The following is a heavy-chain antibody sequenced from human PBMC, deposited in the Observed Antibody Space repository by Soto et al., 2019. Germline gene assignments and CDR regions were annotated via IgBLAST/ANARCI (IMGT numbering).Heavy chain of an antibody. V-gene: IGHV4-31*02. Sequence: LSLTWTVSGGSISLRPYYWSLILHHPGKGLEWIGNIFYSGSTYYSPSLKSRVTISLDTSKNQFSLKLSSVSAADTAVYYCSRDNYGDYYYYGMDVWGQGTTVTVSS. CDR2: IFYSGST. J-gene: IGHJ6*02. D-gene: IGHD4-17*01. CDR3: SRDNYGDYYYYGMDV. CDR1: GGSISLRPYY.